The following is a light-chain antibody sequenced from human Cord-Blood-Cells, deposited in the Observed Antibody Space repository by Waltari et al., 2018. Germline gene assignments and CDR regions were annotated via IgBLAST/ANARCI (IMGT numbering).Light chain of an antibody. V-gene: IGLV9-49*01. CDR2: VGTGGIVG. J-gene: IGLJ3*02. CDR3: GADHGSGSNFVSV. CDR1: SGYSNYK. Sequence: QPVLTQPPSASASLGASVTLTCTLSSGYSNYKVDWYQQRPGKGPRFVMRVGTGGIVGSKGDRIPDRFSVLGSGLNRYLTIKNIQEEDESDYHCGADHGSGSNFVSVFGGGTKLTVL.